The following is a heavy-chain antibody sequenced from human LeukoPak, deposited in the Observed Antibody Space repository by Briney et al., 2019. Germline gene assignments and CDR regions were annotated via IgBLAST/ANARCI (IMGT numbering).Heavy chain of an antibody. CDR1: GFTFRSSQ. Sequence: PGGSLRLSCGASGFTFRSSQMNWVRQAPGKGLEWLSHISSSGSIIYYAESVKGRFTISRDNAKSSLYLQMNSLRGEDTAVYFCARDMMDSRGVFDYWGRGTLVTASS. D-gene: IGHD3-10*01. V-gene: IGHV3-48*03. CDR3: ARDMMDSRGVFDY. J-gene: IGHJ4*02. CDR2: ISSSGSII.